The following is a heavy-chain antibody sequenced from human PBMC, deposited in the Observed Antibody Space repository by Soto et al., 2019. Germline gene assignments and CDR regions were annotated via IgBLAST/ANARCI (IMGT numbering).Heavy chain of an antibody. CDR2: IYYSGST. D-gene: IGHD3-22*01. J-gene: IGHJ6*02. V-gene: IGHV4-39*01. CDR1: DGSSSSSSYY. Sequence: LQTMSLTCTVSDGSSSSSSYYWGWIRQPPGKGLEWIGSIYYSGSTYYNPSLKSRVTISVDTSKNQFSLKLSSVTAADTAVYYCARRLYYDSSGFEGGGMDVWGQGTTVTVSS. CDR3: ARRLYYDSSGFEGGGMDV.